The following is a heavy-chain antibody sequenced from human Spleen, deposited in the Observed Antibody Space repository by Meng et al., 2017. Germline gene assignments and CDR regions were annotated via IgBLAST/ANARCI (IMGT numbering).Heavy chain of an antibody. D-gene: IGHD3-10*01. CDR3: VRGTPGRSYCDY. V-gene: IGHV1-18*01. CDR2: FVNYRDT. CDR1: GYTFTSYG. J-gene: IGHJ4*02. Sequence: QVQLVQSGGEVKKPGASVKVSCKASGYTFTSYGISWVRQAPGQGLEWMGWFVNYRDTYPAPKFQHRVTMTTDTLTNTVFMELRSLTPDDTAVYYCVRGTPGRSYCDYWGQGTLVTVSS.